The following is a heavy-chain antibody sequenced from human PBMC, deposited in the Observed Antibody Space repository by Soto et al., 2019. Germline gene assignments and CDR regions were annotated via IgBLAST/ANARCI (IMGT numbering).Heavy chain of an antibody. CDR2: IYHSGST. CDR1: GGSISSSNW. V-gene: IGHV4-4*02. CDR3: AREYGSGSYYNYYYGMDV. J-gene: IGHJ6*02. D-gene: IGHD3-10*01. Sequence: SETLSLTCAVSGGSISSSNWWSWGRQPPGKGLEWIGEIYHSGSTNYNPSLKSRVTISVDKSKNQFSLKLSSVTAADTAVYYCAREYGSGSYYNYYYGMDVWGQGTTVTVSS.